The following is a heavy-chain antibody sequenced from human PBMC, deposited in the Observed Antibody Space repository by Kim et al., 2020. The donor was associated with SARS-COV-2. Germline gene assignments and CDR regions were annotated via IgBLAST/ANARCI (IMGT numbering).Heavy chain of an antibody. V-gene: IGHV4-39*01. CDR3: ARLDSSGYSNWFDP. D-gene: IGHD3-22*01. Sequence: SETLSLTCTVSGGSISSSSYYWGWIRQPPGKGLEWIGSIYYSGSTYYNPSLKSRVTISVDTSKNQFSLKLSSVTAADTAVYYCARLDSSGYSNWFDPWGQGTLVTVSS. J-gene: IGHJ5*02. CDR2: IYYSGST. CDR1: GGSISSSSYY.